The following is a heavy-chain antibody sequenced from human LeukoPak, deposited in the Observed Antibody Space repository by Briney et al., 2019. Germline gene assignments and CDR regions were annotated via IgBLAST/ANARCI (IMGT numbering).Heavy chain of an antibody. D-gene: IGHD2-15*01. Sequence: SETLSLTCTVSGGSISSYYWSWIRQPPGKGLEWIGYIYYSGSTNYNPSLKSRVTISVDTSKNQFSLKLSSVTAADTAVYYCAREGEYCSGGSCLDYWGQGTLVTVSS. CDR1: GGSISSYY. CDR3: AREGEYCSGGSCLDY. V-gene: IGHV4-59*01. CDR2: IYYSGST. J-gene: IGHJ4*02.